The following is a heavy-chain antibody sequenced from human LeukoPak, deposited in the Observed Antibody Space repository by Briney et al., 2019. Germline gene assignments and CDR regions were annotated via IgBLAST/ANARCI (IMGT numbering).Heavy chain of an antibody. D-gene: IGHD5-18*01. V-gene: IGHV4-59*01. J-gene: IGHJ4*02. Sequence: GSLRLSCSASGFTFSSYAMQWARQAPGKGLEWIGYIYYSGSTNYNPSLKSRVTISVDTSKNQFSLKLSSVTAADTAVYYCAGDGYIYGTDYWGQGTLVTVSS. CDR3: AGDGYIYGTDY. CDR2: IYYSGST. CDR1: GFTFSSYA.